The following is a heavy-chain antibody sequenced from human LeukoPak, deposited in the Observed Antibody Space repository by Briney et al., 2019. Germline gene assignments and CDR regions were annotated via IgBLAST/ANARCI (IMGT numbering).Heavy chain of an antibody. V-gene: IGHV1-2*02. CDR1: GYTFTAYY. CDR2: INPNSGVT. CDR3: ARFPDQTLTNPGGGFDY. J-gene: IGHJ4*02. D-gene: IGHD1-1*01. Sequence: APVKVSCKASGYTFTAYYMHWVRQAPGQGLEWMGWINPNSGVTNYAQKFQGRVTMTRDTSISTAYMELSRLRSDDTAVYYCARFPDQTLTNPGGGFDYWGQGSLVTVSS.